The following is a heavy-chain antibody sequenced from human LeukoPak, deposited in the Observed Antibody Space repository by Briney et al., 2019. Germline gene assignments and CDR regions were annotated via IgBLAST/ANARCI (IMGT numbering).Heavy chain of an antibody. CDR1: GFSVSNNY. D-gene: IGHD2-21*01. J-gene: IGHJ2*01. V-gene: IGHV3-66*01. CDR3: AGPSDKSRNLYFDL. Sequence: PGGSLTLSCTASGFSVSNNYMSWFRQAPAKGLEWGSLIYGGGQTTDADSARGRFTISRDNSKNTLYLQMNSLGAEDTAVYYCAGPSDKSRNLYFDLWGRGTLVTVSS. CDR2: IYGGGQT.